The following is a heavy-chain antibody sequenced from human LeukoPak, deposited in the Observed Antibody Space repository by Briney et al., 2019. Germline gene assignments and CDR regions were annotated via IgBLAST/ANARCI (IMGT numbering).Heavy chain of an antibody. V-gene: IGHV4-34*01. J-gene: IGHJ4*02. Sequence: PSETLSLTCAVYGGSFSGYYWSWLRQPPGKGLEWIGEINHSGSTNYNPSLKSRVTISVDTSKNQFSLKLSSVTAADTAVYYCARDRSMDSSGYYSYWGQGTLVTVSS. CDR1: GGSFSGYY. CDR3: ARDRSMDSSGYYSY. CDR2: INHSGST. D-gene: IGHD3-22*01.